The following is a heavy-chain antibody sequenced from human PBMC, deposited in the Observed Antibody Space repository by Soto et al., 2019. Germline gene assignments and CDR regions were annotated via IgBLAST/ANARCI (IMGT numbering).Heavy chain of an antibody. CDR2: IIPIFGTA. Sequence: SVKVSCKASGGTFSSYAISWVRQAPGQGLEWMGGIIPIFGTANYAQKFQGRVTITAGESTSTAYMELSSLRSEDTAVYYCASRYSSSWYYYYYYGMDVWGQGTTVTVSS. D-gene: IGHD6-13*01. CDR1: GGTFSSYA. V-gene: IGHV1-69*13. CDR3: ASRYSSSWYYYYYYGMDV. J-gene: IGHJ6*02.